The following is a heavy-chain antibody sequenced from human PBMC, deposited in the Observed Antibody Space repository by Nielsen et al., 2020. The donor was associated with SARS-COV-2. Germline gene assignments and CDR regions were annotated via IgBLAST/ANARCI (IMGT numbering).Heavy chain of an antibody. CDR3: ARDRGRVAASQGYGMDV. Sequence: ASVKVSCKASGYTFTSYAMHWVRQAPGQRLEWMGWINPNSGGTNYAQKFQGRVTMTRDTSISTAYMELSRLRSDDTAVYYCARDRGRVAASQGYGMDVWGQGTTVTVSS. V-gene: IGHV1-2*02. J-gene: IGHJ6*02. CDR1: GYTFTSYA. D-gene: IGHD6-6*01. CDR2: INPNSGGT.